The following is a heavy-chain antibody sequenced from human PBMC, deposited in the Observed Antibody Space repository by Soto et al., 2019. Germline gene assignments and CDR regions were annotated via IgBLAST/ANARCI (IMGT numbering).Heavy chain of an antibody. Sequence: GGSLRLSCGASGFTFSIYGMNWVRQAPGKGLEWVSYIMPGSSHIFYADSVKGRFTISRDNAKNSLYLQMNSLKTEDTAVYYYITDLRTSSGPSMDVWGQGTTVTVSS. D-gene: IGHD6-19*01. J-gene: IGHJ6*02. CDR3: ITDLRTSSGPSMDV. CDR1: GFTFSIYG. CDR2: IMPGSSHI. V-gene: IGHV3-48*01.